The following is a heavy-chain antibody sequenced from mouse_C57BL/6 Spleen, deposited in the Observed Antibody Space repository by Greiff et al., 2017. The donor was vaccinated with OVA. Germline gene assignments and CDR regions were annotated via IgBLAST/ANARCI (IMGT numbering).Heavy chain of an antibody. D-gene: IGHD1-1*01. V-gene: IGHV1-58*01. Sequence: EVQVVESGAELVRPGSSVKMSCKTSGYTFTSYGINWVKQRPGQGLEWIGYIYIGNGYTEYNEKFKGKATLTSDTSSSTAYMQLSSLTSEDSAIYFCARGDYYGSRRDFDYWGQGTTLTVSS. CDR3: ARGDYYGSRRDFDY. CDR1: GYTFTSYG. CDR2: IYIGNGYT. J-gene: IGHJ2*01.